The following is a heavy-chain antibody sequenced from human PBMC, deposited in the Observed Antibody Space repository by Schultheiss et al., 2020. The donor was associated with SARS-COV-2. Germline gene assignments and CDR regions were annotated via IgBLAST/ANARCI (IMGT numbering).Heavy chain of an antibody. Sequence: GGSLRLSCKGSGYSFTSYWIGWVRQMPGKGLEWMGIIYPGDSDTRYSPSFQGQVTISADKSISTAYLQWSSLKASDTAMYYCARLPTGWPNWFDAWGQGTTVTVSS. D-gene: IGHD2-15*01. J-gene: IGHJ5*01. CDR1: GYSFTSYW. CDR2: IYPGDSDT. V-gene: IGHV5-51*01. CDR3: ARLPTGWPNWFDA.